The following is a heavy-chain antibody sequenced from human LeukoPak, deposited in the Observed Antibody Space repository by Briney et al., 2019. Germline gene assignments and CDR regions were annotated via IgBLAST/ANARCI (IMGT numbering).Heavy chain of an antibody. CDR3: AKDHYYYDSSGYYSDAFDI. Sequence: GGSLRLSCAASGFTFSSYGMHWVRQAPGKGLEWGSVISYDGSNKYYADSVKGRVTISRDNFKNTLYLQMNSLRAEDTAVYYCAKDHYYYDSSGYYSDAFDIWGQGTMVTVSS. D-gene: IGHD3-22*01. V-gene: IGHV3-30*18. J-gene: IGHJ3*02. CDR1: GFTFSSYG. CDR2: ISYDGSNK.